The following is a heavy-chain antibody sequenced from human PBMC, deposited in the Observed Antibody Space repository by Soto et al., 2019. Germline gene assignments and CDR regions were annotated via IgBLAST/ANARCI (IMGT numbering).Heavy chain of an antibody. J-gene: IGHJ4*02. V-gene: IGHV1-46*03. Sequence: QVQLVQSGAEVKKPGASVKVSCKASGYTFTRHYMHWVRQAPGQGLEWMGIINPSSGSISHAQKFQGRVTMTRDTSTSTVYMELSSLRSEDTAVYYCNRGLEPYYFDYWGQGTLVTVAS. CDR3: NRGLEPYYFDY. CDR1: GYTFTRHY. D-gene: IGHD3-3*01. CDR2: INPSSGSI.